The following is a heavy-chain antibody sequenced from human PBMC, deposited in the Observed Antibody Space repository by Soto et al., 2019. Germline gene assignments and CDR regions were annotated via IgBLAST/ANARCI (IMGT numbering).Heavy chain of an antibody. CDR1: GFTFSSYG. CDR3: ARDDLFSGSPSAMDV. V-gene: IGHV3-33*01. CDR2: IWYDGSNK. D-gene: IGHD3-10*02. Sequence: LRLSCAASGFTFSSYGMHWVRQAPGKGLEWVAVIWYDGSNKYYADSVKGRFTISRDNSKNTLYLQMNSLRAEDTAVYYCARDDLFSGSPSAMDVWGQGTTVTVSS. J-gene: IGHJ6*02.